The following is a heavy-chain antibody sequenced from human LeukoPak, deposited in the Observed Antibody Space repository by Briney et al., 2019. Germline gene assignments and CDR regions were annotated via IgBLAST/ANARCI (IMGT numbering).Heavy chain of an antibody. CDR1: GFTLSSYE. CDR2: ISSSGSTI. Sequence: TGGSLRLSCAASGFTLSSYEMNWVRQAPGKGLEWVSYISSSGSTIYYADSVKGRFTISRDNAKNSPYLQMNSLRAEDTAVYYCARAVGAIYGTDVWGKGTTVTVSS. J-gene: IGHJ6*04. CDR3: ARAVGAIYGTDV. V-gene: IGHV3-48*03.